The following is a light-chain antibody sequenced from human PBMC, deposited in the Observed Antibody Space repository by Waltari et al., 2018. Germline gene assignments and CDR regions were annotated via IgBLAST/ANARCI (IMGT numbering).Light chain of an antibody. Sequence: IQMTQSPSSLSASVGDRVTITCRASQSISSYLNWYQQKPGKAPKLLIYAASSLQSGVPSRFSGSGSGTEFTLTISSLQPEDFATYYCQQSYSTLTFGGGTKVEIK. CDR3: QQSYSTLT. CDR1: QSISSY. V-gene: IGKV1-39*01. CDR2: AAS. J-gene: IGKJ4*01.